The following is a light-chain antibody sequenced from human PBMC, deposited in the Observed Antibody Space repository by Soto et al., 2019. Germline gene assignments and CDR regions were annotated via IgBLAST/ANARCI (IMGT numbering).Light chain of an antibody. CDR2: GTS. Sequence: EIVLTQSPGTLSLSPGERATLSCRASQSVRSNCLAWYQHKPGQAPRLLIYGTSSRATDIPDRFTGSGSGTDFTLTISSLEPEDFAVYSCQQYGRPPQTFGQGTKVDIK. CDR3: QQYGRPPQT. CDR1: QSVRSNC. J-gene: IGKJ1*01. V-gene: IGKV3-20*01.